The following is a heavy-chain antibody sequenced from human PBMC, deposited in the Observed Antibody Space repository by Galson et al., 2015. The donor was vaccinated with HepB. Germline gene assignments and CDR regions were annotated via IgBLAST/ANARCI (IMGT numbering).Heavy chain of an antibody. CDR1: GDSVSNNSPA. CDR2: TYYRSKWYI. Sequence: CAISGDSVSNNSPAWNWIRQSPSRGLEWLGRTYYRSKWYIDYAESVKSRITINRDTSKNQFSLQLNSVTPDDTAVYYCASHSTTGGMDVWGQGTTVTVSS. J-gene: IGHJ6*02. CDR3: ASHSTTGGMDV. D-gene: IGHD6-13*01. V-gene: IGHV6-1*01.